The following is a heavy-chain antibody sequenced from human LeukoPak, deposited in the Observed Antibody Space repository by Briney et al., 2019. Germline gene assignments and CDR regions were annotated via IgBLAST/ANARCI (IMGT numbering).Heavy chain of an antibody. CDR3: ARDEVWYYDSNCSDY. Sequence: PSETLSLTCTVSGGSISTSSYYWGWVRQPPGKGLEWIGSIYYSGSTYYNPSLKSRVTISVDTSKNQFSLKLSSVTAADTAVYYCARDEVWYYDSNCSDYWGQGTLVTVSS. V-gene: IGHV4-39*07. D-gene: IGHD3-22*01. CDR2: IYYSGST. J-gene: IGHJ4*02. CDR1: GGSISTSSYY.